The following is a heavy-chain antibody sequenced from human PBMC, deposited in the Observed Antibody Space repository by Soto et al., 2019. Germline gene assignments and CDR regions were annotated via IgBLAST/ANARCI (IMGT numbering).Heavy chain of an antibody. J-gene: IGHJ4*02. V-gene: IGHV3-72*01. CDR3: ARRGAVDCSRTSCHYDY. CDR1: GFTFSDHY. D-gene: IGHD2-2*01. CDR2: TRNKANSYTT. Sequence: EVQLVESGGGLVQPGGSLRLSCAASGFTFSDHYMAWVRQAPGKGLEWVGRTRNKANSYTTEYAASVKGRFTISRDDSQNSLYLQMNSLKTEDTAVYYCARRGAVDCSRTSCHYDYWGQGTLVTVSS.